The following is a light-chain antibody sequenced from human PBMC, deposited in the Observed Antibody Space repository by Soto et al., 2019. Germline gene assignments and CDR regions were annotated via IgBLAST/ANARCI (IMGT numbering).Light chain of an antibody. CDR1: QSPVDGDGITS. CDR3: MQDALYST. V-gene: IGKV2-24*01. J-gene: IGKJ1*01. CDR2: KVS. Sequence: DIVMTQTPLSLRVTLGQPASISCXSSQSPVDGDGITSLSWLHQRPGQPPRLLIYKVSNRFSGVPDRFSGSGAGTDFTLKINTVEAEDVGVYYCMQDALYSTFGQGTKVDIK.